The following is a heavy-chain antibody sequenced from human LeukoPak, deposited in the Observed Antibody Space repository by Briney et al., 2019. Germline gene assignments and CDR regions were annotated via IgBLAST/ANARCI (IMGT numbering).Heavy chain of an antibody. CDR1: GYSISSGYY. V-gene: IGHV4-38-2*02. CDR2: IYHSGST. D-gene: IGHD1-26*01. J-gene: IGHJ3*02. Sequence: SETLSLTCTVSGYSISSGYYWGWIRPPPGKGLEWIGIIYHSGSTYYNPSLKSRVTISVDTSKTQFSLKLSSVTAADTAVYYCAIETQWGGAFDIWGQGTMVTVSS. CDR3: AIETQWGGAFDI.